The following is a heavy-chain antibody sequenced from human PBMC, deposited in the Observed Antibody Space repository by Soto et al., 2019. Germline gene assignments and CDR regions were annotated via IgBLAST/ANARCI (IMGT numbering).Heavy chain of an antibody. CDR1: GYTFTSYG. Sequence: QVHLVQSGAEVKKPGASVKVSCKGSGYTFTSYGITLVRQAPGQGLEWMGWISAHNGNTDYAQRLQGRVTVTRDTSTSTAYMELRSLRSDDTAVYYFSRGRYGDYWGQGARVTVSS. J-gene: IGHJ4*02. V-gene: IGHV1-18*01. CDR3: SRGRYGDY. CDR2: ISAHNGNT. D-gene: IGHD1-1*01.